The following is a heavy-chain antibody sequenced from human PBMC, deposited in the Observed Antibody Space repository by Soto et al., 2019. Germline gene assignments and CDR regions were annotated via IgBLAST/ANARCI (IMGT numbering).Heavy chain of an antibody. D-gene: IGHD6-19*01. V-gene: IGHV1-46*01. CDR1: GYTFTSYY. Sequence: GASVKVSCKASGYTFTSYYMHWVRQAPGQGLEWMGIINPSGGSTSYAQKFQGRVTMTRDTSTSTAYMELSRLRSDDTAVYYCARMHSSGPFDYWGQGTLVTVSS. J-gene: IGHJ4*02. CDR3: ARMHSSGPFDY. CDR2: INPSGGST.